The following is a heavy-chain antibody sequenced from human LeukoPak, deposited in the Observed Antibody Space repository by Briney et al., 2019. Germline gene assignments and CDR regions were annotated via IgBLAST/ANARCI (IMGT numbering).Heavy chain of an antibody. V-gene: IGHV3-23*01. CDR1: GFTFSTYA. D-gene: IGHD5-18*01. CDR3: ARQLTEHFCY. J-gene: IGHJ1*01. CDR2: ISNSGRI. Sequence: GGSLRLSCATSGFTFSTYAFSWVRQAPGKGLEWVADISNSGRIHYADSVKGRFTISRDNNKAILYLQMDNVTLQDTATYFCARQLTEHFCYWGQGTLVTVSS.